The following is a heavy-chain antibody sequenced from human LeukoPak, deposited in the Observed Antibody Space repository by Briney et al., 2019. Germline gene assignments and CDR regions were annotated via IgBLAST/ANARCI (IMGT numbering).Heavy chain of an antibody. CDR2: ISYDGSNK. Sequence: GGSLRLCCTASGFTFSSYTMHWVRQAPGKGLEWVAVISYDGSNKYYADSVKGRFTISRDNPKNTLYLQMNSLRAEDTAVYYCARVHSVLLWFGECLDVWGQGTTVTVSS. CDR3: ARVHSVLLWFGECLDV. J-gene: IGHJ6*02. V-gene: IGHV3-30*04. CDR1: GFTFSSYT. D-gene: IGHD3-10*01.